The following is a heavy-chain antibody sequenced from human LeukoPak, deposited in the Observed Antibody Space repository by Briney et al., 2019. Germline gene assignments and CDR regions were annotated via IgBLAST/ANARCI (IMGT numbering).Heavy chain of an antibody. CDR1: GGTFSSCA. V-gene: IGHV1-69*13. CDR2: IIPIFGTA. D-gene: IGHD3-10*01. CDR3: ASGAGASMVRGVITNFDY. J-gene: IGHJ4*02. Sequence: SVKVSCKASGGTFSSCAISWVRQAPGQGLEWMGGIIPIFGTADYAQKFQGRVTITADESTSTAYMELSSLRSEDTAVYYCASGAGASMVRGVITNFDYWGQGILVTVSS.